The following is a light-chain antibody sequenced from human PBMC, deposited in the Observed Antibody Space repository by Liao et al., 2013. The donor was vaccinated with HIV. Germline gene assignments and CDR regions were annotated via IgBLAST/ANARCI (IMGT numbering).Light chain of an antibody. Sequence: SYDLTQPPSVSVSPGQTARITCSGDKLGDKYAYWYQQKPGQSPVLVIYQDTKRPSGIPERFSGSNSGNTATLSISRVEVGDEADYYCQVWESSSDYVFGTGTKVTAL. V-gene: IGLV3-1*01. CDR3: QVWESSSDYV. J-gene: IGLJ1*01. CDR2: QDT. CDR1: KLGDKY.